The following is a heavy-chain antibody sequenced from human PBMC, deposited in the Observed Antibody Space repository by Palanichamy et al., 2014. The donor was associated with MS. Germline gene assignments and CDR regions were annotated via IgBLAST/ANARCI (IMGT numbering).Heavy chain of an antibody. CDR1: GFTFSSYW. J-gene: IGHJ4*02. Sequence: EVQLVESGGGLVQPGGSLRLSCAASGFTFSSYWMSWVRQAPGRGLEWVANIKQDGSEEFYVDSVKGRFTISRDNAKNSLYLQMNSLRAEDTVVYYCGRDPSRGGEIDYWGQGTLVTVSS. CDR2: IKQDGSEE. CDR3: GRDPSRGGEIDY. V-gene: IGHV3-7*01. D-gene: IGHD2-15*01.